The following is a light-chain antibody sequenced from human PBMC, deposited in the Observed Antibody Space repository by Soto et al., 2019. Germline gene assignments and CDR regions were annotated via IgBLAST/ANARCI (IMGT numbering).Light chain of an antibody. CDR1: SSDVGGYNH. CDR2: GVS. J-gene: IGLJ2*01. Sequence: QSALTQPRSVSGSPGQSVTISCTGTSSDVGGYNHVSWYQQHPGKAPKLIISGVSKRPSGVPDRFSGSKSGNTASLTISGLQAEDEADYFCCSYAGSYTLVFGGGTKLTVL. CDR3: CSYAGSYTLV. V-gene: IGLV2-11*01.